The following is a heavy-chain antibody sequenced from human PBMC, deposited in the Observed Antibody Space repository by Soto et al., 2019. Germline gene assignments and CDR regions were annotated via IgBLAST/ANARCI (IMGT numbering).Heavy chain of an antibody. CDR1: GYSVSSDYY. D-gene: IGHD1-26*01. J-gene: IGHJ3*02. CDR2: IYHSGST. CDR3: ARGKGRGSGSYNRDDVFDI. V-gene: IGHV4-38-2*01. Sequence: TSETLSLTCAVSGYSVSSDYYWGWIRQPPGEGLEWIGSIYHSGSTYYNPSLKSGVTISVDTSKNHFSLKLSSVTPADTAVYYCARGKGRGSGSYNRDDVFDIWGQGTRATVSP.